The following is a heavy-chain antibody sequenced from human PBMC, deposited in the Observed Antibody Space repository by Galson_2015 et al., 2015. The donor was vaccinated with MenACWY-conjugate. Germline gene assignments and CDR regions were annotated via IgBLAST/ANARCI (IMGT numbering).Heavy chain of an antibody. CDR2: ISESGGST. Sequence: SLRLSCAASGFMFTTCAMSWVRQAPGKGLEWVSAISESGGSTYYAGSVKGRFTISRDSSKNTLYLQMNSLRAEDTAVYYCAKGRQSSAYSSIDYWGQEPWSASPQ. D-gene: IGHD2-21*01. CDR3: AKGRQSSAYSSIDY. J-gene: IGHJ4*01. CDR1: GFMFTTCA. V-gene: IGHV3-23*01.